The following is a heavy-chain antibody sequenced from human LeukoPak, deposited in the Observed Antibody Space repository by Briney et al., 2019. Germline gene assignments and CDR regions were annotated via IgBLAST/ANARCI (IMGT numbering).Heavy chain of an antibody. J-gene: IGHJ6*02. CDR2: INHSGST. V-gene: IGHV4-34*01. CDR3: ARGGSGSYYHYYYGMDV. CDR1: GGSFSGYY. Sequence: SETLSLTCAVYGGSFSGYYSSWIRQPPGKGLEWIGEINHSGSTNYNPSLKSRVTISVDTSKNQFSLKLSSVTAADTAVYYCARGGSGSYYHYYYGMDVWGQGTTVTVSS. D-gene: IGHD1-26*01.